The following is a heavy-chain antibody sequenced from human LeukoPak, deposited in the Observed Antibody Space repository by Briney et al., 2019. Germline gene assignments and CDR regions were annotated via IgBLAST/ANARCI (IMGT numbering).Heavy chain of an antibody. J-gene: IGHJ4*02. CDR3: ARGVYLRNGYYFDY. CDR1: GGSISSYY. Sequence: PSETLSLTCTVSGGSISSYYWNWIRQPAGKGLEWIGHIYTSGSTNYNSSLKSRVTMSVDTSKNQFSVKLNSVIAADTAMYYCARGVYLRNGYYFDYWGQGTLVTVSS. CDR2: IYTSGST. D-gene: IGHD2-8*01. V-gene: IGHV4-4*07.